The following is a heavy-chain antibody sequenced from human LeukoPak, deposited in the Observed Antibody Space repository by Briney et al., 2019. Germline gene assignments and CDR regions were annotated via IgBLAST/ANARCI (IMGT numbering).Heavy chain of an antibody. CDR3: ARGTGYSSSWSNNYYYYYMDV. CDR2: FFSRGSA. CDR1: GGSISSGNYY. V-gene: IGHV4-61*10. J-gene: IGHJ6*03. Sequence: NPSETLSLTCTVSGGSISSGNYYWSWIRQPAGKGLEWIGRFFSRGSANYNPSLKSRVTISVDTSKNQFSLKLSSVTAADTAVYYCARGTGYSSSWSNNYYYYYMDVWGKGTTVTVSS. D-gene: IGHD6-13*01.